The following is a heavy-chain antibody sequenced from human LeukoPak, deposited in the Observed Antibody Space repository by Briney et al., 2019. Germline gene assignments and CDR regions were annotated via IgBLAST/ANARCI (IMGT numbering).Heavy chain of an antibody. V-gene: IGHV4-59*01. CDR1: GGSISSYY. CDR2: IYYSGSI. CDR3: ARENPSGYYNRPIDY. J-gene: IGHJ4*02. Sequence: SETLSLTCTVSGGSISSYYWSWIRQPPGKGLEWIGDIYYSGSIKYNPSLKSRVTMSVDTSKNQFSLKLSSVTAADTAIYYCARENPSGYYNRPIDYWGQGTLVTVSS. D-gene: IGHD3-22*01.